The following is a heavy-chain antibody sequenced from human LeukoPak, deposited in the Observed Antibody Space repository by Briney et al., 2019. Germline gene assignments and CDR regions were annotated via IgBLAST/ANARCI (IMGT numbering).Heavy chain of an antibody. V-gene: IGHV1-2*02. J-gene: IGHJ4*02. CDR1: GYTFTGYY. CDR2: INPNSGGT. Sequence: GASVKVSCKASGYTFTGYYMHWVRQAPGQGLEWMGWINPNSGGTNYAQKFQGRVTMTRDTSISTAYMELSRLRSDDTAVYYCAKGRARGVITVPFDYWGQGTLVTVSS. D-gene: IGHD3-10*01. CDR3: AKGRARGVITVPFDY.